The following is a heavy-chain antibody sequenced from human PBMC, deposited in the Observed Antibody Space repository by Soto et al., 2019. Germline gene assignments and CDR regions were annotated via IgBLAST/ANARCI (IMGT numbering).Heavy chain of an antibody. D-gene: IGHD2-2*01. CDR2: IYYSGST. CDR3: ATALFWFDP. J-gene: IGHJ5*02. CDR1: GGSISSSSYY. V-gene: IGHV4-39*01. Sequence: SETLSLTCTVSGGSISSSSYYWGWIRQPPGKGLEWIGSIYYSGSTYYNPSLKSRVTLSVDTSKNQFSLKLSFVTAADTAVYYCATALFWFDPWGQGTLVTVSS.